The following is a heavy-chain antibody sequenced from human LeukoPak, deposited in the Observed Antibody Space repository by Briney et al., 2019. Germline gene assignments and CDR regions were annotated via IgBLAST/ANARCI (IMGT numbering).Heavy chain of an antibody. CDR2: ISPVKNTI. CDR1: GFTFSSYS. D-gene: IGHD3-3*01. V-gene: IGHV3-48*01. CDR3: ARESDRHHDLWSGYLALDY. Sequence: GGSLRLSCAASGFTFSSYSMNWVRQTPGKGLEWISYISPVKNTIYYADSVRGRFTISRDDAKNSLDLQMNSLRAEDTAVYYCARESDRHHDLWSGYLALDYWGQGTRVTVSS. J-gene: IGHJ4*02.